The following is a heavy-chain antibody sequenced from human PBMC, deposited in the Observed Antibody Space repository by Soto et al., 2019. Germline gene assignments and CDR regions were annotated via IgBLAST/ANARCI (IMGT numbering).Heavy chain of an antibody. CDR2: ITYDGSFQ. CDR1: GFNFDNYG. Sequence: QVQLVESGGGVVQPGGSLRLSCQASGFNFDNYGMHWVRQAPGKGLEWVAVITYDGSFQYYADSMKGRFTISRDNSKNTLFLHLNTLKPEDTAVYHCAKDRVGGTFYTPLGFWGQGTLLTVSS. J-gene: IGHJ4*02. D-gene: IGHD1-7*01. V-gene: IGHV3-30*18. CDR3: AKDRVGGTFYTPLGF.